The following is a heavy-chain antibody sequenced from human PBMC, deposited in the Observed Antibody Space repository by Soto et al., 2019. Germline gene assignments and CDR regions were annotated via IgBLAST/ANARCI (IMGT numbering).Heavy chain of an antibody. CDR3: AKDHLDDFWSGYLFHY. CDR2: ISGSGGST. CDR1: GFTFSSYA. Sequence: EVQLLESGGGLVQPGGSLRLSCAASGFTFSSYAMSWVRQAPGKGLEWVSAISGSGGSTYYADSVKGRFTISRDNSKNTLYLQMNSLRGEDTAVYYCAKDHLDDFWSGYLFHYWGQGTLVTVSS. D-gene: IGHD3-3*01. J-gene: IGHJ4*02. V-gene: IGHV3-23*01.